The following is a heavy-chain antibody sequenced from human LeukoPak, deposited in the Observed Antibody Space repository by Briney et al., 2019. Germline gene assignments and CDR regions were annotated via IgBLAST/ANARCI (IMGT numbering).Heavy chain of an antibody. J-gene: IGHJ4*02. Sequence: GGSLRLSCAVSGITLSNYGMTWVRQAPGKGLEWVAGLSGSGGSTNYADYVKGRFTISRDNAKNTLYLQMNSLRAEDTAVYFCAKRGVVIRVILVGFHKEAYYFDYWGQGTLVTVSS. V-gene: IGHV3-23*01. D-gene: IGHD3-22*01. CDR1: GITLSNYG. CDR3: AKRGVVIRVILVGFHKEAYYFDY. CDR2: LSGSGGST.